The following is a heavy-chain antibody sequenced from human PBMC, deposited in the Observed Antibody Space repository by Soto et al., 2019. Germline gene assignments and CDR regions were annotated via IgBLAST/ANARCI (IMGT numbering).Heavy chain of an antibody. CDR3: ARVERGTATTVVDAFDI. CDR1: GGFVSSGNYY. Sequence: QVQLQQWGAGLLKPSETLSLTCAVYGGFVSSGNYYWSWIRQPPGKGLEWIGEMSHSGGTHFNPCLKSRVTISVDTSKNQFSLKMSSVTAADTALYYCARVERGTATTVVDAFDIWGPGTMVTVSS. V-gene: IGHV4-34*01. D-gene: IGHD1-1*01. CDR2: MSHSGGT. J-gene: IGHJ3*02.